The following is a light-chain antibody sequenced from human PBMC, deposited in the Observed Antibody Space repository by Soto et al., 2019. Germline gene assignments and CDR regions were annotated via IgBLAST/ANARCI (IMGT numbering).Light chain of an antibody. CDR1: QSVSSSY. V-gene: IGKV3D-20*02. Sequence: ELVITQSPAPLALSPGERATLSCRASQSVSSSYLAWYQQKPGQAPRLLIYGAYSRATGIPDRFSGSGSGADFTLTIRSLEPEDFALYYCQQHINWPLTFGGGTKVDI. J-gene: IGKJ4*01. CDR3: QQHINWPLT. CDR2: GAY.